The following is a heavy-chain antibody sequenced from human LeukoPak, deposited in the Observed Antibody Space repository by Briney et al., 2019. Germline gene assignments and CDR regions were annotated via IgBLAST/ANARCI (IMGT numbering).Heavy chain of an antibody. CDR1: GGTFSSYA. Sequence: VASVKVSCRASGGTFSSYAISWVRQAPGQGLEWMGGIIPIFGTANYAQKFQGRVTITADDSTSTAYMELSSLRSEDTAVYYCADLVYCSSSSCYEPFNQTWGQGTLVTVSS. D-gene: IGHD2-2*01. CDR3: ADLVYCSSSSCYEPFNQT. V-gene: IGHV1-69*13. J-gene: IGHJ4*02. CDR2: IIPIFGTA.